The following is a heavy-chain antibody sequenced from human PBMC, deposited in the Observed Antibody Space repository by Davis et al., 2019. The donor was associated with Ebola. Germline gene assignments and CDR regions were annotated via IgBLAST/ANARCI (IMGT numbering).Heavy chain of an antibody. CDR2: ITSSGGST. CDR1: GFTFSSYA. V-gene: IGHV3-23*01. Sequence: PGGSLRLSCAASGFTFSSYAMTWARQVPGKGLEWVSAITSSGGSTYYAASVKGRFTISRDNSKNTLYLQMNSLRAEDTAVYYCVVGATSYYFDYWGQGALVTVSS. J-gene: IGHJ4*02. D-gene: IGHD1-26*01. CDR3: VVGATSYYFDY.